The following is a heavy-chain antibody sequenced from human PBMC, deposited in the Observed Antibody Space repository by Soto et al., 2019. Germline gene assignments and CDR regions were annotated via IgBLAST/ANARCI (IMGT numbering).Heavy chain of an antibody. J-gene: IGHJ6*02. CDR3: ASREGAAAGTGASPSAYYYYGMDV. V-gene: IGHV1-69*01. CDR1: GGTFSSYA. Sequence: QVQLVQSGAEVKKPGSSVKVSCKASGGTFSSYAISWVRQAPGQGLEWMGGIIHIFGTANYAQKFQGRVTITADESTSTAYMELSSLRSEDTAVYYCASREGAAAGTGASPSAYYYYGMDVWGQGTTVTVSS. D-gene: IGHD6-13*01. CDR2: IIHIFGTA.